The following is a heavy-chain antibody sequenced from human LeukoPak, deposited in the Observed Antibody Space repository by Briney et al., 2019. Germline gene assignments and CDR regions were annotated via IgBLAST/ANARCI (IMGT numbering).Heavy chain of an antibody. CDR3: ARSVKRVDYFDY. V-gene: IGHV3-30*04. CDR2: ISYDGSNK. CDR1: GFTFSSYA. J-gene: IGHJ4*02. Sequence: GGSLRLSCAASGFTFSSYAMHWVRQAPGKGLEWVAVISYDGSNKYYADSVKGRFTISRDNSKNTLYLQMNSLRAEDTAVYYCARSVKRVDYFDYWGQGTLVTVSS. D-gene: IGHD2-15*01.